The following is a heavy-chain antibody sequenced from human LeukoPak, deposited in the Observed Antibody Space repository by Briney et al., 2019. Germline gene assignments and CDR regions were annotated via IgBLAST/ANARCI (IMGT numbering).Heavy chain of an antibody. CDR2: INHSGST. J-gene: IGHJ1*01. CDR3: ARGLPNRSGWHRPAEYFQH. D-gene: IGHD6-19*01. V-gene: IGHV4-34*01. CDR1: GGSFSGYY. Sequence: PSETLSLTCAVYGGSFSGYYWSWIRQPPGKGLEWIGEINHSGSTNYNPSLKSRVTISVDTSKNQFSLKLSSVTAADTAVYYCARGLPNRSGWHRPAEYFQHWGQGTLVTVSS.